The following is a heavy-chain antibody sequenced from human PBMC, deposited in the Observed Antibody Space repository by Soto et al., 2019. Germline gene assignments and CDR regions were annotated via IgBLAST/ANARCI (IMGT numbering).Heavy chain of an antibody. CDR2: ISSSGSSV. CDR1: RFTFSTYE. Sequence: GGSLRLSCAASRFTFSTYEMHWVRQAPGKGLECVSCISSSGSSVYYADSVKGRFTISRDNSRNSLYLQMNSLRDEDTALYYCVRYCSSTLCNGVATRTFDYWGQGALVTVSS. J-gene: IGHJ4*02. D-gene: IGHD5-12*01. V-gene: IGHV3-48*03. CDR3: VRYCSSTLCNGVATRTFDY.